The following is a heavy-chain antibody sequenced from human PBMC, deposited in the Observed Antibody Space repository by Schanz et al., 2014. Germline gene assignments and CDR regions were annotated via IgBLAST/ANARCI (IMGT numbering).Heavy chain of an antibody. CDR2: IIPILGIA. V-gene: IGHV1-69*02. J-gene: IGHJ4*02. D-gene: IGHD3-22*01. CDR1: GGTFSTYT. Sequence: QVQLVQSGAEVKKPGSSVKVSCKASGGTFSTYTISWVRQAPGQGLEWMGRIIPILGIANYAQKFQDKVTITADTSTTTAYMELSGLRSEDTAVYYCARSNYYDNSDYYNSFDYWGQGTLVIVSS. CDR3: ARSNYYDNSDYYNSFDY.